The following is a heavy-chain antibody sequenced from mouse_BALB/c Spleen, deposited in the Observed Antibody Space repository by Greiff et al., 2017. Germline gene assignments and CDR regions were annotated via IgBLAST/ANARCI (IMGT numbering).Heavy chain of an antibody. CDR1: GYSITSGYY. Sequence: EVQLKESGPGLVKLSQSLSLTCSVTGYSITSGYYWNWIRQFPGNKLEWMGYISYDGSNNYNPSLKNRISITRDTSKNQFFLKLNSVTTEDTATYYCAKTPYDYDPYYAMDYWGQGTSVTVSS. V-gene: IGHV3-6*02. CDR3: AKTPYDYDPYYAMDY. D-gene: IGHD2-4*01. CDR2: ISYDGSN. J-gene: IGHJ4*01.